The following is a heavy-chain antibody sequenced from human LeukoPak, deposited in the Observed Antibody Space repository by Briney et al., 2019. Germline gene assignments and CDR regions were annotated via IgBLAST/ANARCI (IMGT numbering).Heavy chain of an antibody. D-gene: IGHD3-10*01. CDR1: GYSFTTYW. V-gene: IGHV5-10-1*01. J-gene: IGHJ4*02. Sequence: EALKIFCKGSGYSFTTYWISWGRQMPGKGLEWMGRIDHSDSYTNYGLSFNRHVTISPDKSIFTAYLVLTSQQPPHSAKNCCARHYGSLFDQWGQGTLFSVSS. CDR2: IDHSDSYT. CDR3: ARHYGSLFDQ.